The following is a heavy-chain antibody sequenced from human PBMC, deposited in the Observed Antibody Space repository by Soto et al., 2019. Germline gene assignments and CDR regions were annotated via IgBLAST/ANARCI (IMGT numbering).Heavy chain of an antibody. CDR1: GGSISSGGYY. J-gene: IGHJ3*02. CDR3: ARNDHSSSGSDAFDI. Sequence: PLSLTCTVSGGSISSGGYYWSWIRQHPGKGLEWIGYIYYSGSTYYNPSLKSRVTISVDTSKNQFSLKLSSVTAADTAVYYCARNDHSSSGSDAFDIWGQGTMVTVSS. CDR2: IYYSGST. V-gene: IGHV4-31*03. D-gene: IGHD6-13*01.